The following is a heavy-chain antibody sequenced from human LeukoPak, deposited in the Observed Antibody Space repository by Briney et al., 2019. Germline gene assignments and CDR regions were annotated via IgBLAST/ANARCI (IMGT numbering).Heavy chain of an antibody. CDR2: ISAYNGNT. D-gene: IGHD6-19*01. V-gene: IGHV1-18*01. CDR3: ARGGIAVADGNWFDP. J-gene: IGHJ5*02. CDR1: RYTFTSYG. Sequence: GASVKVPCKVSRYTFTSYGISWVRQAPGQGLEWMGWISAYNGNTNYAQKLQGRVTMTTDTSTSTAYMELRSLRSDDTAVYYCARGGIAVADGNWFDPWGQGTLVTVSS.